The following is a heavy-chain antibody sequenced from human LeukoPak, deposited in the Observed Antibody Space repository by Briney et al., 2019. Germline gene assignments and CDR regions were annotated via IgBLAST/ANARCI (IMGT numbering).Heavy chain of an antibody. J-gene: IGHJ4*02. Sequence: SETLSLTCAVYGGSFSGYYWSWIRQPAGKGLEWIGRVYSSGSTDYNPSLKSRLSISVDTSKIQFSLRLSSVTAADTAVYYCARLRKSREDPRGYYFDYWGQGTLVTVSS. CDR1: GGSFSGYY. CDR2: VYSSGST. D-gene: IGHD2-2*01. CDR3: ARLRKSREDPRGYYFDY. V-gene: IGHV4-59*10.